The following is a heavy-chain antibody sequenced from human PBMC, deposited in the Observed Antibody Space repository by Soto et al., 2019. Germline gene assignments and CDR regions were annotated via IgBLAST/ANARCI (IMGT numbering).Heavy chain of an antibody. Sequence: SETLSLTCTVSGGSISSGDYYWSWIRQPPGKGLEWIGYIYYSGSTYYNPSLKSRVTISVDTSKNQFSLKLSSVTAAGTAVYYCARGNIVVTDNWFDTWGQGTLVTVSS. CDR1: GGSISSGDYY. CDR3: ARGNIVVTDNWFDT. J-gene: IGHJ5*02. CDR2: IYYSGST. V-gene: IGHV4-30-4*01. D-gene: IGHD5-12*01.